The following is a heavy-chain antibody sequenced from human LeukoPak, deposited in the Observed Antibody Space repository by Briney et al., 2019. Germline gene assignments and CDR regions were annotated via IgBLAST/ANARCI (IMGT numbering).Heavy chain of an antibody. CDR3: ARISTAVAGADY. CDR2: IKQDESET. J-gene: IGHJ4*02. CDR1: GFTFSRSW. D-gene: IGHD6-19*01. V-gene: IGHV3-7*01. Sequence: PGGSLRLSCGAFGFTFSRSWMSWVRQAPGKGLEWVANIKQDESETYYVDSVKDRFTVSRDNTKNSLYLQMDSLRAEDTAVYYCARISTAVAGADYWGQGTLVTVSS.